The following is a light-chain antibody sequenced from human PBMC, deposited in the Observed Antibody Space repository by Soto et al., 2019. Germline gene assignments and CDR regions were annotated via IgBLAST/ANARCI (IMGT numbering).Light chain of an antibody. V-gene: IGLV1-44*01. Sequence: QSVLTQPPSASGTPGQRGTISCSGSSSNIGSENVNWYQQLPGTAPKLLIYRNNQRPSGVPDRFSGSKSGTSASLAISGLQFEDEADYYCGAWDDTLNGYVFGLGTKLTVL. CDR1: SSNIGSEN. CDR2: RNN. J-gene: IGLJ1*01. CDR3: GAWDDTLNGYV.